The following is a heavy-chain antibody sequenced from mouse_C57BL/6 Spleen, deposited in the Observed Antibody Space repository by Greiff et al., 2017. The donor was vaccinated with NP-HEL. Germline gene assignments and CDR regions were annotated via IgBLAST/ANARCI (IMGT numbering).Heavy chain of an antibody. CDR1: GYTFTSYW. CDR2: IYPGSGST. Sequence: VQLQQPGAELVKPGASVKMSCKASGYTFTSYWITWVKQRPGQGLEWIGDIYPGSGSTNYNEKFKSKATLTVDTSSSTAYMQLSSLTSEDSAVYYCAREGEDYGSDAMDYWGQGTSVTVSS. CDR3: AREGEDYGSDAMDY. D-gene: IGHD1-1*01. V-gene: IGHV1-55*01. J-gene: IGHJ4*01.